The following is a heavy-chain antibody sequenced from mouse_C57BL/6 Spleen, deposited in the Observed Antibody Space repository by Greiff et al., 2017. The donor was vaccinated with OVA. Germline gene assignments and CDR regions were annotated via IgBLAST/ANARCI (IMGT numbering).Heavy chain of an antibody. V-gene: IGHV1-80*01. CDR1: GYAFSSYW. D-gene: IGHD1-1*01. Sequence: QVQLQQSGAELVKPGASVKISCKASGYAFSSYWMNWVKQRPGKGLEWIGQIYPGDGDTNYNGKFKGKATLTADKSSSTAYMQRSSLTSEDSAVYFCARRRAGSSYLYYAMDYWGQGTSVTVSS. CDR2: IYPGDGDT. J-gene: IGHJ4*01. CDR3: ARRRAGSSYLYYAMDY.